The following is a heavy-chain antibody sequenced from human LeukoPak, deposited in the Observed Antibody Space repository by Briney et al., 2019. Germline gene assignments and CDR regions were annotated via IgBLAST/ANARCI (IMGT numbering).Heavy chain of an antibody. D-gene: IGHD3-10*01. CDR2: ISYDGSNK. V-gene: IGHV3-30*04. Sequence: GGSLRLSCAASGFTFSSYAMHWVRQAPGKGLEWVAVISYDGSNKYYADSVKGRFTISRDNSKNTLYLQMNSLRAEDTAVYYCARVQQGGSGSHSTPQYYYYYMDVWGKGTTVTVSS. CDR1: GFTFSSYA. CDR3: ARVQQGGSGSHSTPQYYYYYMDV. J-gene: IGHJ6*03.